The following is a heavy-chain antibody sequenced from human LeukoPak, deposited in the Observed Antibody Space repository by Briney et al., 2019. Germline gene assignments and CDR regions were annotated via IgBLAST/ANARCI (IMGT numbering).Heavy chain of an antibody. CDR2: MSHGGGKE. D-gene: IGHD5-24*01. Sequence: PGGSLRLSCAASGFPFHDHDMYWVRQTPGKGLEWVALMSHGGGKEHYAESVKGRFTISRDNSRNTVYLQMSSLRSDDTAIYYCAKTLDGFWPQFDFWGQGTLLTVSS. CDR1: GFPFHDHD. V-gene: IGHV3-30*18. CDR3: AKTLDGFWPQFDF. J-gene: IGHJ4*02.